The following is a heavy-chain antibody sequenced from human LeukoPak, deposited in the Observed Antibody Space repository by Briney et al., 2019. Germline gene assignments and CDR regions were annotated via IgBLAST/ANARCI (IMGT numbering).Heavy chain of an antibody. D-gene: IGHD6-19*01. Sequence: ASVKVSCKASGYTFTSCDINWVRQATGQGLEWMGWMNPNSGNTGYAQKFQGRVTMTRNTSISTAYMELSSLRSEDTAVYYCARGTSSGWIYYYYYGMDVWGQGTTVTVSS. J-gene: IGHJ6*02. CDR1: GYTFTSCD. CDR2: MNPNSGNT. CDR3: ARGTSSGWIYYYYYGMDV. V-gene: IGHV1-8*01.